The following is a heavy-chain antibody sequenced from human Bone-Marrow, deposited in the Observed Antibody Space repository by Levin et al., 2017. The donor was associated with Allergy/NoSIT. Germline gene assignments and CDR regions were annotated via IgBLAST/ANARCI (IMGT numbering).Heavy chain of an antibody. CDR2: INHSGST. CDR1: GGSFSGYY. D-gene: IGHD4-17*01. J-gene: IGHJ2*01. Sequence: SETLSLTCAVYGGSFSGYYWSWIRQPPGKGLEWIAEINHSGSTNYNPSLKSRVTISVDTSKNQFSLKLSSVTAADTAVYYCARKGNYADDWYFDLWGRGTLVTVSS. V-gene: IGHV4-34*01. CDR3: ARKGNYADDWYFDL.